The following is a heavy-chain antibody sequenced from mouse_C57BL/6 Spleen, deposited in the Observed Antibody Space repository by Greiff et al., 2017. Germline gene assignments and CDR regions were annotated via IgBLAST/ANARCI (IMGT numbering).Heavy chain of an antibody. CDR1: GYTFTSYW. J-gene: IGHJ1*03. CDR3: ARSVITTVVATYWYFDV. Sequence: VQLQQPGAELVKPGASVKMSCKASGYTFTSYWITWVKQRPGQGLEWIGDIYPGSGSTNYNEKFKSKATLTVDTSSSTAYMQLSSLTSEDSAVYYCARSVITTVVATYWYFDVWGTGTTVTVSS. V-gene: IGHV1-55*01. CDR2: IYPGSGST. D-gene: IGHD1-1*01.